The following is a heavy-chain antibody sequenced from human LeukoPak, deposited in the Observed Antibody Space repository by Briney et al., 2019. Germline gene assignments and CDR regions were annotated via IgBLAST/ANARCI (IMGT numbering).Heavy chain of an antibody. Sequence: GASVNVSCKASGYTFTSYGISWVRQAPGQGLEWMGWISAYNGNTNYAQKLQGRVTMTTDTSTSTAYMELRSLRSDDTAVYYCAKDSYPVVTPVCLDYWGQGTLVTVSS. CDR2: ISAYNGNT. CDR1: GYTFTSYG. J-gene: IGHJ4*02. CDR3: AKDSYPVVTPVCLDY. D-gene: IGHD4-23*01. V-gene: IGHV1-18*01.